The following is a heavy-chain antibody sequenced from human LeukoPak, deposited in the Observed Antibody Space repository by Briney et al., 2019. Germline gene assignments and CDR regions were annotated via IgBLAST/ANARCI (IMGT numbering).Heavy chain of an antibody. CDR2: INSDGSST. Sequence: PGGSLRLSCAASGFTFSSYWMHWVRQAPGKGLGWVSRINSDGSSTSYADSVKGRFTISRDNAKNTLYLQMNSLRAEDTAVYYCARGREVDWFDPWGQETLVTVS. D-gene: IGHD1-26*01. CDR1: GFTFSSYW. J-gene: IGHJ5*02. V-gene: IGHV3-74*01. CDR3: ARGREVDWFDP.